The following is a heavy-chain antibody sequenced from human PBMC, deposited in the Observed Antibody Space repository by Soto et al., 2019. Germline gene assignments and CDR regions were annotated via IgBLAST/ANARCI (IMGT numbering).Heavy chain of an antibody. Sequence: GGSLRLSSAASGFTFSSYGMHWVRQAPGKGLEWVAVISYDGSNKYYADSVKGRFTISRDNSKNTLYLQMNSLRAEDTAVYYCAKAIPVSQGYCNGGSCYSILYYYGMDVWGQGTTVTVSS. CDR2: ISYDGSNK. V-gene: IGHV3-30*18. J-gene: IGHJ6*02. D-gene: IGHD2-15*01. CDR3: AKAIPVSQGYCNGGSCYSILYYYGMDV. CDR1: GFTFSSYG.